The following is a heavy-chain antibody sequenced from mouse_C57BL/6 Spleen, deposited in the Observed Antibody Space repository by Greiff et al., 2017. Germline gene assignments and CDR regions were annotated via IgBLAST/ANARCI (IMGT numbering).Heavy chain of an antibody. D-gene: IGHD2-4*01. J-gene: IGHJ4*01. CDR3: ARGNDYDVGYAMDD. CDR1: GYTFTDYY. Sequence: QLQQSGPELVKPGASVKISCKASGYTFTDYYMNWVKQSNGKSLEWIGGINPNNGSTSYNQKFKGKATLTVDQSSSTAYMQLNSLTSEDSAAYYCARGNDYDVGYAMDDWGQGTSVTVSS. V-gene: IGHV1-39*01. CDR2: INPNNGST.